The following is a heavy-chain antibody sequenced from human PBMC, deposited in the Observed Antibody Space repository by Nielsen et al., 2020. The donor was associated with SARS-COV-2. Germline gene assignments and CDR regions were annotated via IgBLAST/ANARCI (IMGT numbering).Heavy chain of an antibody. D-gene: IGHD6-19*01. Sequence: ASVKVSCKASGYTFTSYDINWVRQATGQGLEWMGWMNPNSGNTGYAQKFQGRVTMTRNTSISTAYMELSSLRSEDTAVYYCARETVAVTGLYSGTKDYYYYGMDVWGQGTTVTVSS. CDR2: MNPNSGNT. CDR3: ARETVAVTGLYSGTKDYYYYGMDV. CDR1: GYTFTSYD. V-gene: IGHV1-8*01. J-gene: IGHJ6*02.